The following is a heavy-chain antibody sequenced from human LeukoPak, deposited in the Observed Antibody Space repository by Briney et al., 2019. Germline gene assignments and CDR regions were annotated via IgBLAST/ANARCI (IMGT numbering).Heavy chain of an antibody. Sequence: GGSLRLSCAASGFTFDDYAMHWVRQAPGKGLEWVSLISWDGGSTYYADSVKGRFTISRDNSKNSLYLQMNSLRAEDTALYYCAKDGGFGDSSGYSDYWGQGTLVTVSS. V-gene: IGHV3-43D*03. CDR1: GFTFDDYA. CDR2: ISWDGGST. J-gene: IGHJ4*02. D-gene: IGHD3-22*01. CDR3: AKDGGFGDSSGYSDY.